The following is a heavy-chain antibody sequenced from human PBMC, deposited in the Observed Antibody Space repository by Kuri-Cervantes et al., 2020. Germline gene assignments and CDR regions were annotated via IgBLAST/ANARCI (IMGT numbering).Heavy chain of an antibody. CDR2: INSDGSST. Sequence: GGSLRLSCAASGFTFSSYWMHWVRQAPGKGLVWVSRINSDGSSTSYADSVKGRFTISRDNSKNTLYLQMNSLRAEDTAVYYCARDRGIIVGATSGYFDYWGQGTLVTVSS. D-gene: IGHD1-26*01. J-gene: IGHJ4*03. CDR1: GFTFSSYW. CDR3: ARDRGIIVGATSGYFDY. V-gene: IGHV3-74*01.